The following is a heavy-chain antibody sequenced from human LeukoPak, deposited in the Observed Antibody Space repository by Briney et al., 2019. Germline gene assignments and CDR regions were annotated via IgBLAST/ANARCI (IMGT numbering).Heavy chain of an antibody. D-gene: IGHD6-13*01. J-gene: IGHJ4*02. CDR2: ISGDTTTI. Sequence: GGSLRLSCAASGFTFSSYGLSWVRQAPGKGLEWVSYISGDTTTIYYADSVKGRFTISSDNPKSSLYLQMNSLRAEDTAVYYCARGTGAGGLGYWGQGTLVTVSS. CDR3: ARGTGAGGLGY. CDR1: GFTFSSYG. V-gene: IGHV3-48*04.